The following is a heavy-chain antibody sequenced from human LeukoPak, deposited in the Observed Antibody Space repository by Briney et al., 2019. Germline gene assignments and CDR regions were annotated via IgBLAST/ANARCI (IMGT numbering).Heavy chain of an antibody. CDR2: IKTDGSRI. J-gene: IGHJ4*02. D-gene: IGHD3-16*01. CDR1: GFTFSGYW. CDR3: AREGAPGGLDY. V-gene: IGHV3-74*01. Sequence: GGSLRLSCAASGFTFSGYWMHWVRQVPGKGLVWVSRIKTDGSRIGYADSVRGRFTISRDNARNTLSLQMNSLRAEDTAVYYCAREGAPGGLDYWGQGILVTVSS.